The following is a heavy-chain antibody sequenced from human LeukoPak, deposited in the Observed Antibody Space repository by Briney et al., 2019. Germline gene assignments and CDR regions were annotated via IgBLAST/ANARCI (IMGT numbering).Heavy chain of an antibody. D-gene: IGHD3-22*01. Sequence: PSQTLSLTCSVSGFSLSSGYHWGWIRQSPGKGLVWIGTIFRTGSAYYNSSLKSRATIAVDTSTVQFSLKLVAVTAADTAVYYCARLTYSYDNASRGYYYFDNWGQGALVSVSS. CDR1: GFSLSSGYH. CDR2: IFRTGSA. J-gene: IGHJ4*02. CDR3: ARLTYSYDNASRGYYYFDN. V-gene: IGHV4-38-2*01.